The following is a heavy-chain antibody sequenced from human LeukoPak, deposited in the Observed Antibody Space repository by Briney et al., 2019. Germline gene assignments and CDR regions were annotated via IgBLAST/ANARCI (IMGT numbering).Heavy chain of an antibody. CDR1: GGSISSSSYY. CDR3: ARDRVLRDYMDV. Sequence: PSETLSLTCTVSGGSISSSSYYWGWIRQPPGKGLEWIGSIYQSGSTYYNPSLKSRVTISVDTSKNQFSLKLSSVPAADTAVYFCARDRVLRDYMDVWGKGTTVTVSS. D-gene: IGHD3-10*01. CDR2: IYQSGST. V-gene: IGHV4-39*07. J-gene: IGHJ6*03.